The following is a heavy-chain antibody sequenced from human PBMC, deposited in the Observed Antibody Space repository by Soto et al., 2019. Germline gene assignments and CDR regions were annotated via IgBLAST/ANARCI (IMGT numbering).Heavy chain of an antibody. CDR2: ISGSGGST. D-gene: IGHD4-17*01. V-gene: IGHV3-23*01. CDR3: AKGMTTPTSPFDY. Sequence: GGSLRLSCAASGLTFSIYAMSWVRQAPGKGLEWVSVISGSGGSTYYADSVKGRFTISRDNSKNTLYLQMNTLRAEDTAVYYCAKGMTTPTSPFDYWGQGTLVTVSS. CDR1: GLTFSIYA. J-gene: IGHJ4*02.